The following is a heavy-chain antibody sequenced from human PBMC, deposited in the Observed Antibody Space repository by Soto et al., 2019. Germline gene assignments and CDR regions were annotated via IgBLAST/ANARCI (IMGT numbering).Heavy chain of an antibody. V-gene: IGHV3-23*01. CDR1: GCAFSSYS. Sequence: GGSKRLSCAASGCAFSSYSMSWVRQAPGRGLEWVSSISATGGSTYYADSVKARFTISRDYSKNSLYLQMNSLRAEDTAVYYCAREWGGSYSEDYYGMDVWGQGTTVTVSS. D-gene: IGHD1-26*01. CDR2: ISATGGST. CDR3: AREWGGSYSEDYYGMDV. J-gene: IGHJ6*02.